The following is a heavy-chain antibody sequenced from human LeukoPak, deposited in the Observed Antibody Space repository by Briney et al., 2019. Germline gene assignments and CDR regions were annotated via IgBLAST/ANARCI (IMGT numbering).Heavy chain of an antibody. D-gene: IGHD3-10*01. V-gene: IGHV3-48*04. CDR2: ISSSSSTI. J-gene: IGHJ3*02. CDR1: GFTFSSYS. CDR3: ARDLYYYGSGSYYNEAAFDI. Sequence: GGSLRLSCAASGFTFSSYSMNWVRQAPGKGLEWVSYISSSSSTIYYADSVKGRFTISRDNAKNSPYLQMNSLRAEDTAVYYCARDLYYYGSGSYYNEAAFDIWGQGTMVTVSS.